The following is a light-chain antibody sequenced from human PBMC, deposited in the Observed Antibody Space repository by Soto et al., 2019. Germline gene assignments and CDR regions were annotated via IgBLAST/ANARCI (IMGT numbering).Light chain of an antibody. J-gene: IGKJ2*01. CDR3: QQYNNYPYT. CDR2: GAS. CDR1: QGINNY. V-gene: IGKV1-33*01. Sequence: DIQMTQSPSSLSASVGDRVTITCQASQGINNYLNWYQQQPGKAPNLLIYGASNLETGVPSRFSGIGSGTDFTSTISSLQAEDIATYYCQQYNNYPYTLGQGTNLEIK.